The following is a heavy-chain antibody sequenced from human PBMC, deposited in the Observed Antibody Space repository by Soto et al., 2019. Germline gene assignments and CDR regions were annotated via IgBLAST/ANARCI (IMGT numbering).Heavy chain of an antibody. CDR2: ISGSGGST. J-gene: IGHJ4*02. Sequence: PGGSLRLSCAASGVTFSSYAISWVRQAPGKGLEWVSAISGSGGSTYYADSVKGRFTISRDNSKNTLYLQMNSLRAEDTAVYYCAKDGGYDLGGGYFDYWGPGTLLTGSS. CDR1: GVTFSSYA. CDR3: AKDGGYDLGGGYFDY. D-gene: IGHD5-12*01. V-gene: IGHV3-23*01.